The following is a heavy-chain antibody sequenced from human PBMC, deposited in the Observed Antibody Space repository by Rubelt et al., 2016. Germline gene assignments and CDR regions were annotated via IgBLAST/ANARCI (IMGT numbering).Heavy chain of an antibody. J-gene: IGHJ6*02. CDR1: GYPFATYA. Sequence: QVQLVQSGAEVKRPGASVKVSCKASGYPFATYAMHWVRQAPGQRLEWMGWIDAGPGDTKYSINLQGRVTGTRDTSASTAYMELSSLRAEDSAVYYCARFALPAVTTAYYYYALDVWGQGTTVTVSS. CDR3: ARFALPAVTTAYYYYALDV. D-gene: IGHD4-17*01. V-gene: IGHV1-3*01. CDR2: IDAGPGDT.